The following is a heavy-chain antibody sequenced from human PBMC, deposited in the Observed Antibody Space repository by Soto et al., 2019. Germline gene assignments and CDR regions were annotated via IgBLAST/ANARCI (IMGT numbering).Heavy chain of an antibody. D-gene: IGHD3-3*01. CDR2: ISYDGSNK. J-gene: IGHJ5*02. CDR3: AKGGLRFSSNWFDP. CDR1: GFSFSNYG. V-gene: IGHV3-30*18. Sequence: GGSLRLSCETSGFSFSNYGMHWVRQAPGKGLEWVAVISYDGSNKYYADSVKGRFTISRDNSKNTLYLQMNSLRSEDTAVYYCAKGGLRFSSNWFDPWGQGTLVTVSS.